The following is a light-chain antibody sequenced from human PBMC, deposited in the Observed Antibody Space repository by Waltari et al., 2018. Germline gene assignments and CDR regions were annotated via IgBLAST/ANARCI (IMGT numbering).Light chain of an antibody. V-gene: IGKV3-20*01. CDR3: QKYGTRPAT. J-gene: IGKJ1*01. CDR1: QSVGRT. CDR2: DAS. Sequence: EIELTQSPSSLSLSPGVRATLACRARQSVGRTLAWYQQRPGQAPRLLIYDASSRATGIPDRFSGSGSGTDFSLTISRLEPEDFAVYYCQKYGTRPATFGQGTKVEVK.